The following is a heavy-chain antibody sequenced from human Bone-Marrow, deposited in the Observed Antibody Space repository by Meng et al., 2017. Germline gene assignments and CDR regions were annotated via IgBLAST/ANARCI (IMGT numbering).Heavy chain of an antibody. V-gene: IGHV1-69*05. CDR2: IIPIFGTA. CDR3: ARDLSGWVRY. CDR1: GGTFSSYA. D-gene: IGHD6-25*01. J-gene: IGHJ4*02. Sequence: SVKVSCKASGGTFSSYAISWVRQAPGQGLEWMGGIIPIFGTANYAQKFQGRVTMTTDTSTSTAYMELRSLRSDDTAVYYCARDLSGWVRYWGQGTLVTVSS.